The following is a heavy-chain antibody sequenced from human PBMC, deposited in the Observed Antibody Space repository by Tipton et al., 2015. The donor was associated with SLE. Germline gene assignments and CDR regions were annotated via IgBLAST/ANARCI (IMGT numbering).Heavy chain of an antibody. CDR2: MYHSGST. J-gene: IGHJ4*02. CDR1: GGSISSGGYS. Sequence: LRLSCTVSGGSISSGGYSWSWIRQPPGKGLGWIGFMYHSGSTHYNPSLQSRVTISVDRSENQFSLELRSVTAADTAVYYCATRGAFGVVTFFDSWGQGTLVTVSS. V-gene: IGHV4-30-2*01. D-gene: IGHD3-3*01. CDR3: ATRGAFGVVTFFDS.